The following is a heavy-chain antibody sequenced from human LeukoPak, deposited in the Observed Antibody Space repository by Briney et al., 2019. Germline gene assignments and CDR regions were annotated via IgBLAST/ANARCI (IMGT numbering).Heavy chain of an antibody. CDR3: ARRGVPYCSSTSCQPPYYFDY. Sequence: GESLKISCKGSGYSFTSYWIGWVRQMPGKGLEWMGIIYPGDSDTRYSPSFQGQVTISADKSISTAYLQWSSLRASDTAMYYCARRGVPYCSSTSCQPPYYFDYWGQGTLVTVSS. CDR1: GYSFTSYW. CDR2: IYPGDSDT. V-gene: IGHV5-51*01. J-gene: IGHJ4*02. D-gene: IGHD2-2*01.